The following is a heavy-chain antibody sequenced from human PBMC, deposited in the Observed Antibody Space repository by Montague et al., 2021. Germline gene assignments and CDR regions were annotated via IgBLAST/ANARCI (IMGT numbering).Heavy chain of an antibody. CDR2: LYDSGDP. D-gene: IGHD1-14*01. CDR3: ARRGQPMGLYHFDY. Sequence: SETLSLTCIVSSGSISSFSWAWIRQAPGRALEWIGHLYDSGDPYYNPSLHSRLTFSLDTSRNQFFLRLTSVTAADTDVYYCARRGQPMGLYHFDYWGQETLVTVSS. CDR1: SGSISSFS. V-gene: IGHV4-59*03. J-gene: IGHJ4*02.